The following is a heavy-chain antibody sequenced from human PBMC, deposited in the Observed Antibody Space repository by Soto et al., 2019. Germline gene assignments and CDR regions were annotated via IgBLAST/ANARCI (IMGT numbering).Heavy chain of an antibody. CDR1: GYTFTSYA. Sequence: SSVKVSCKASGYTFTSYAMHWVRQAPGQRLEWMGWINAGNGNTKYSQKFQGRVTITRDTSASTAYMELSSLRSEDTAVYYCARSVAPYYFDYWGQGTLVTVSS. J-gene: IGHJ4*02. V-gene: IGHV1-3*01. D-gene: IGHD2-15*01. CDR3: ARSVAPYYFDY. CDR2: INAGNGNT.